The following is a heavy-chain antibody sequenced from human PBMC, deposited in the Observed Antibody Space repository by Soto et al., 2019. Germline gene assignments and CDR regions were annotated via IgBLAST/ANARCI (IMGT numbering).Heavy chain of an antibody. CDR2: IYHSGST. V-gene: IGHV4-30-2*01. J-gene: IGHJ5*02. D-gene: IGHD6-13*01. CDR3: ARAVAAPTFWFDP. CDR1: GGSISSGGYS. Sequence: SETLSLTCAVSGGSISSGGYSWSWIRQPPGKGLEWIGYIYHSGSTYYNPSLKSRVTISVDRSKNQFSLKLSSVTAADTSVYYCARAVAAPTFWFDPWGQGTLVTVS.